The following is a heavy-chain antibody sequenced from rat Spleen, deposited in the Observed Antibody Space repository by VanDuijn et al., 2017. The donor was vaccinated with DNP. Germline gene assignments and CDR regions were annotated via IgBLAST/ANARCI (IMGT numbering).Heavy chain of an antibody. V-gene: IGHV5S10*01. CDR3: TTLNYYASLSGYFDY. D-gene: IGHD1-12*01. Sequence: EVQLVESGGGLVQPGRSLKLSCTASGFTFGDYNMAWVRQAPKKGLEWVATIVHDGSRTYYRDSVKGRFTISRNNANSILYLQMDGLMSEDTATYYCTTLNYYASLSGYFDYWGQGVMVTVSS. J-gene: IGHJ2*01. CDR2: IVHDGSRT. CDR1: GFTFGDYN.